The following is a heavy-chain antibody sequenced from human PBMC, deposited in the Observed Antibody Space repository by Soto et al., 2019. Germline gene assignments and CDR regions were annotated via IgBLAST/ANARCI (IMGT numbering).Heavy chain of an antibody. CDR2: TSGSGGST. V-gene: IGHV3-23*01. CDR3: AKEGIDFLRERDY. D-gene: IGHD1-26*01. Sequence: PGGSLRLSCAASGFTFSSYAMSWVRQAPGKGLEWVSATSGSGGSTYYADSVKGRFTISRDNSKNTLYLQMNSLRAEDTAVYYCAKEGIDFLRERDYWGQRTLVTVSS. J-gene: IGHJ4*02. CDR1: GFTFSSYA.